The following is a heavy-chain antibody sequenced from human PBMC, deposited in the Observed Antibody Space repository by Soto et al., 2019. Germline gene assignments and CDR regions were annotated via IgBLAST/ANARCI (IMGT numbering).Heavy chain of an antibody. CDR1: GDSVSSNSAA. V-gene: IGHV6-1*01. J-gene: IGHJ4*02. CDR2: TYYRSKWYN. D-gene: IGHD3-16*01. CDR3: ARTGGATDS. Sequence: SQTLSLTCVISGDSVSSNSAAWNWIRQSPSRGFEWLGRTYYRSKWYNEYAVSVKGRISINSDTSKNHFSLQLNSVTPEDTAVYYCARTGGATDSWGQGTLVTAPQ.